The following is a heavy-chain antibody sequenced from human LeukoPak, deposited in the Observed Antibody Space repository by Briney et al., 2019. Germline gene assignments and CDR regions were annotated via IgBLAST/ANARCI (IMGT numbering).Heavy chain of an antibody. CDR1: VYTFDDYY. CDR3: ARDHRRGSTGYDMPAD. V-gene: IGHV1-2*02. D-gene: IGHD5-12*01. J-gene: IGHJ4*02. Sequence: GASVNVSYKPCVYTFDDYYLLGVEPAPGQGLEWMGWLNPRSGATNYAQKFQARVTMTRDTSINTAYMELGRLRSDDTAVYYCARDHRRGSTGYDMPADWGQGTLVTVSS. CDR2: LNPRSGAT.